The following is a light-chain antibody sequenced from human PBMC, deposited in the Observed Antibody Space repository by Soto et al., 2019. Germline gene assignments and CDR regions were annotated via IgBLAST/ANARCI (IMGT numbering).Light chain of an antibody. CDR3: QQYGSSLPWT. Sequence: DIVMTQSPSTLSVSAGERATLSCRASQSVSSNLAWYQQKPGQAPRLLVYGASSWATGIPSRFSGSGSGTHFTLTISRLEPEDFAVYYCQQYGSSLPWTFGQGTKLEIK. V-gene: IGKV3-20*01. J-gene: IGKJ1*01. CDR1: QSVSSN. CDR2: GAS.